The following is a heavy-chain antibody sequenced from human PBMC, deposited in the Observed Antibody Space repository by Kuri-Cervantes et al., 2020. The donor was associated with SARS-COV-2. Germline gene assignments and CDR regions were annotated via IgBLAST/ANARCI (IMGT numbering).Heavy chain of an antibody. J-gene: IGHJ4*02. Sequence: GESLKISCTASGFIFSNYWMTWVRQAPGKGLEWVANIKQDGSEEFYVDSVKGRFTISRDNSKNTLYLQMNSLRAEDTAVYYCARETPGGLDYWGQGTLVTVSS. CDR3: ARETPGGLDY. CDR1: GFIFSNYW. V-gene: IGHV3-7*01. D-gene: IGHD3-10*01. CDR2: IKQDGSEE.